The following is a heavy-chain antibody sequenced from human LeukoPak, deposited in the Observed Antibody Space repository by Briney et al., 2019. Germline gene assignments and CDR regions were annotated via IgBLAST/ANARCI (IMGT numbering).Heavy chain of an antibody. CDR3: ARSAVVVAAATSYYMDV. D-gene: IGHD2-15*01. Sequence: GGSLKISCKGSGYSFTSYWIGWVRQMPGKGLEWMGIIYPGDSDTRYSPSFQGQVTISADKSISTAYLQWSSLKASDTAMYYCARSAVVVAAATSYYMDVWGKGTTVTISS. CDR1: GYSFTSYW. V-gene: IGHV5-51*01. J-gene: IGHJ6*03. CDR2: IYPGDSDT.